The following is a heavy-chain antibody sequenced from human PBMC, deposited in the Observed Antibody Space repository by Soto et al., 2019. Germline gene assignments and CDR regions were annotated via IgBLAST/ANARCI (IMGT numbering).Heavy chain of an antibody. Sequence: AGSLRLSCAASGFTFSSYWMSWVRQAPGKGLEWVANIKQDGSEKYYVDSVKGRFTISRDNAKNSLYLQMNSLRAEDTAAYYCARANYDILTGSPTFDYWGQGTLVTVSS. CDR2: IKQDGSEK. V-gene: IGHV3-7*05. CDR1: GFTFSSYW. D-gene: IGHD3-9*01. CDR3: ARANYDILTGSPTFDY. J-gene: IGHJ4*02.